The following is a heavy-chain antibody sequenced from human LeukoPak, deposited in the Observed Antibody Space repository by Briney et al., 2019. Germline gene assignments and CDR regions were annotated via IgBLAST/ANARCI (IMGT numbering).Heavy chain of an antibody. CDR1: GGSISSYY. Sequence: PSETLSLTCTVSGGSISSYYWSWIRQPPGKGLEWIGYIYYSGSTNYNPSLKSRVTISVDTSKNQFSLKLSSVTAADTAMYYCARGVGLWFGELSPSGYYYYMDVWGKGTTVTISS. CDR3: ARGVGLWFGELSPSGYYYYMDV. D-gene: IGHD3-10*01. CDR2: IYYSGST. V-gene: IGHV4-59*01. J-gene: IGHJ6*03.